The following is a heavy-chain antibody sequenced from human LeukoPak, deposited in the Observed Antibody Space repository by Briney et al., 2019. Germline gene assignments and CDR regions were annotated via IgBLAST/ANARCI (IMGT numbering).Heavy chain of an antibody. V-gene: IGHV1-2*06. Sequence: ASVKVSCKASGYTFTGYYMHWVRQAPGQGLEWMGRINPNSGGTNYAQKFQGRVTMTRDTSISTAYMELSRLRSGDTAVYYCARGGPVSPWGMDVWGQGTTVTVSS. CDR2: INPNSGGT. CDR1: GYTFTGYY. J-gene: IGHJ6*02. D-gene: IGHD1-14*01. CDR3: ARGGPVSPWGMDV.